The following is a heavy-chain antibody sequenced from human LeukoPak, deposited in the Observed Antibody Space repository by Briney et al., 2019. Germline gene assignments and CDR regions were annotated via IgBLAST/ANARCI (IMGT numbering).Heavy chain of an antibody. CDR3: AIMHGYYDGSGFWVQ. D-gene: IGHD3-22*01. CDR2: ISPSGDGT. J-gene: IGHJ4*02. V-gene: IGHV3-23*01. CDR1: GFTFSSYA. Sequence: GGSLRLSCAASGFTFSSYAMSWVRQAPGKGLEWVSFISPSGDGTSNADSVEGRFTISRDNTRNTLYLQMNSLRGEDTGVYYCAIMHGYYDGSGFWVQWGQGTLVTVSS.